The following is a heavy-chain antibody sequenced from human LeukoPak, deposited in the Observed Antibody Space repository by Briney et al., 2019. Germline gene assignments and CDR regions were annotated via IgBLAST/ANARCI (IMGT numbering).Heavy chain of an antibody. Sequence: ASVKVSCKASGYTFTGYYMHWVRQAPGQGLEWMGWVNPNSGGTNYAQKFQGRVTMTRDTSISTAYMELGRLRSDDTAVYYCARDRKLVPAAISEFDPWGQGTLVTVSS. CDR1: GYTFTGYY. CDR3: ARDRKLVPAAISEFDP. V-gene: IGHV1-2*02. J-gene: IGHJ5*02. CDR2: VNPNSGGT. D-gene: IGHD2-2*01.